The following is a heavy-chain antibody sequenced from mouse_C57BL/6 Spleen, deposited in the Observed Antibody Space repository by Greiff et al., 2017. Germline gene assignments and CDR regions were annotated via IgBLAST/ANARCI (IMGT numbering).Heavy chain of an antibody. CDR1: GYTFTSYW. D-gene: IGHD1-1*01. CDR3: ASYYGSSSWFAY. CDR2: IAPSDSYT. V-gene: IGHV1-50*01. Sequence: QVQLQQPGAELVKPGASVKLSCKASGYTFTSYWMQWVKQRPGQGLEWIGEIAPSDSYTNYNQKFKGKATLNVDTSSSTAYMQLSSLTSEDSAVYYCASYYGSSSWFAYWGQGTLVTVSA. J-gene: IGHJ3*01.